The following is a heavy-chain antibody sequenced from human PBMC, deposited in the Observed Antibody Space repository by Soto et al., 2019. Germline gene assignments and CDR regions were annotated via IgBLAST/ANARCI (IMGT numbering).Heavy chain of an antibody. Sequence: ASVKVSCKASGYNFMPYGVNWVRQAPGQGLEWMGWISPWKGNTNYAQSFQGRVTMTTDTSTSTAYMELRSLTSDDTAVYYCARDLDPSGSYYTDYWGPGTLVTVSS. CDR3: ARDLDPSGSYYTDY. D-gene: IGHD3-10*01. CDR1: GYNFMPYG. V-gene: IGHV1-18*04. J-gene: IGHJ4*02. CDR2: ISPWKGNT.